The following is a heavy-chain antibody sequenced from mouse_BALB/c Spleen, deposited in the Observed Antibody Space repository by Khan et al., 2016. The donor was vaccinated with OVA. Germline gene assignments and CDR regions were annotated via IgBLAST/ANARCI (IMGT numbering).Heavy chain of an antibody. CDR2: IDPYNGGT. CDR1: GYSFTDYN. CDR3: ARTDYYGSSYYIDY. D-gene: IGHD1-1*01. J-gene: IGHJ2*01. Sequence: EVQLQESGPELVKPGASVKVSCKASGYSFTDYNMFWVKQSHGKSLEWIGYIDPYNGGTSYNQKFKGKATLTVDKSSSTALMHLSSLTSEDSAVFYCARTDYYGSSYYIDYRGQGTTLTVSS. V-gene: IGHV1S135*01.